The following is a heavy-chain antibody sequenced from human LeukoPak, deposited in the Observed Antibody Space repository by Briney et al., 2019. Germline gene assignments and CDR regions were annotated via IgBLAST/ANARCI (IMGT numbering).Heavy chain of an antibody. CDR2: ISGSGGST. V-gene: IGHV3-23*01. CDR1: GFTFSSYA. J-gene: IGHJ5*02. CDR3: AKDSSPGASSWVSWFDP. Sequence: GGSLRLSCAASGFTFSSYAMSWVRQAPGEGLEWVSAISGSGGSTYYADSVKGRFTISRDNSKNTLYLQMNSLRAEDTAVYYCAKDSSPGASSWVSWFDPWGQGTLVTVSS. D-gene: IGHD4/OR15-4a*01.